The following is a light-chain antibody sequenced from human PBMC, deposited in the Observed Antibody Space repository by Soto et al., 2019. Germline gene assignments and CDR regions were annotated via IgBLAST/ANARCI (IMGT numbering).Light chain of an antibody. CDR3: SSYTSSSTLE. CDR2: EVS. CDR1: SSDVGGYNY. J-gene: IGLJ2*01. V-gene: IGLV2-14*01. Sequence: QSALTQPASVSGSPGQSINISCTGTSSDVGGYNYVSWYQQHPGKAPKLMSYEVSNRPSGVSNRFSGSKSGNTASLTISGLQAEDEADYYCSSYTSSSTLEFGGGTKVTVL.